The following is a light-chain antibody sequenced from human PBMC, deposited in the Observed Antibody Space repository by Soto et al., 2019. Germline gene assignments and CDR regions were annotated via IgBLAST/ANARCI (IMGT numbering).Light chain of an antibody. J-gene: IGLJ2*01. CDR1: SSDVGSYNH. V-gene: IGLV2-11*01. CDR3: CSYAGNYVV. Sequence: QSALTQPRSVSGSPGQSVTISCTGTSSDVGSYNHVSWYQQPPGTAPKLMIYEVSNRPSGVPDRFSGSKSGNTASLTISGLQAEDEADYYCCSYAGNYVVFGGGTKLTVL. CDR2: EVS.